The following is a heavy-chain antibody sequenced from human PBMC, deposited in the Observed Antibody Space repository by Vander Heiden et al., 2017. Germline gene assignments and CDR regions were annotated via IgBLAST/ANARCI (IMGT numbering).Heavy chain of an antibody. D-gene: IGHD5-18*01. V-gene: IGHV3-53*01. CDR3: TRTSGYSYGGPNFNF. CDR1: GFTVSTTY. Sequence: EMQLVESGGDLIQPGGSLRLSCAASGFTVSTTYMAWVRQAPGKGREWVSVIYSGGSTYYADSVKGRFSISRDNSKNTLYLQMNSLRAEDTAVYYCTRTSGYSYGGPNFNFWGQGTLVTVSS. J-gene: IGHJ4*02. CDR2: IYSGGST.